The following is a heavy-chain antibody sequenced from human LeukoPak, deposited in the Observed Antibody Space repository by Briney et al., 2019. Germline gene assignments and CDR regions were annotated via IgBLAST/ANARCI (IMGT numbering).Heavy chain of an antibody. J-gene: IGHJ4*02. V-gene: IGHV3-21*01. CDR3: ARGVVVPAAMLLSS. Sequence: KPGGSLRLSCAASGFTSSSYSMNWVRQAPGKGLEWVSSISSSSSYIYYADSVKGRFTISRDNAKNSLYLQMNSLRAEDTAVYYCARGVVVPAAMLLSSWGQGTLVTVSS. CDR2: ISSSSSYI. CDR1: GFTSSSYS. D-gene: IGHD2-2*01.